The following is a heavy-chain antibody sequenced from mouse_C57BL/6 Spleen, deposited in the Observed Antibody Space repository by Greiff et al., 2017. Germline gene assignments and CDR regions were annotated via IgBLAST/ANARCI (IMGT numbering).Heavy chain of an antibody. CDR1: GFTFSSYA. V-gene: IGHV5-4*01. J-gene: IGHJ2*01. D-gene: IGHD4-1*01. CDR2: ISDGGSYT. CDR3: ARDSGPYFDY. Sequence: EVHLVESGGGLVKPGGSLKLSCAASGFTFSSYAMSWVRQTPEKRLEWVATISDGGSYTYYPDNVKGRFTISRDNAKNTLYLQMSHLKSEDTAMYYCARDSGPYFDYWGQGTTLTVSS.